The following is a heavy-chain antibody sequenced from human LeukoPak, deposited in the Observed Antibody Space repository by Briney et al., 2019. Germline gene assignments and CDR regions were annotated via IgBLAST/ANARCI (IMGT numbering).Heavy chain of an antibody. CDR2: IYYSGST. Sequence: SETLSLTCTVSGGSISSSSYYWGWIRQPPGKGLEWIGSIYYSGSTYYNPSLKSRVTISVDTSKDQLSLKLSSVTAADTAVYYCASSRPTYYYDSSGYYYPGEYFQHWGQGTLVTVSS. V-gene: IGHV4-39*01. J-gene: IGHJ1*01. CDR1: GGSISSSSYY. CDR3: ASSRPTYYYDSSGYYYPGEYFQH. D-gene: IGHD3-22*01.